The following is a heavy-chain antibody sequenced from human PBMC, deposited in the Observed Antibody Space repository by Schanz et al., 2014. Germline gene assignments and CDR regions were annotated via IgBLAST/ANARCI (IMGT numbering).Heavy chain of an antibody. J-gene: IGHJ5*02. CDR3: AKAADWPVTRFDP. V-gene: IGHV3-23*04. Sequence: VRLVESGGGVVQPGRSLRLSCAASGFGFSSYSMNWVRQAPGKGLEWVSALSEGGGGTHYADSVRGRFTISSDSSKNTLYLQMSSLRADDTAVYYCAKAADWPVTRFDPWGQGTLVTVSS. CDR1: GFGFSSYS. CDR2: LSEGGGGT. D-gene: IGHD3-9*01.